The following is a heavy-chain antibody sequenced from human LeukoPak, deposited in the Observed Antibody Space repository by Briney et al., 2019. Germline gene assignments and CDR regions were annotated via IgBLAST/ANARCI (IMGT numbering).Heavy chain of an antibody. CDR1: GGSISSGSYY. D-gene: IGHD3-3*01. J-gene: IGHJ4*02. CDR3: ARGYYDFWSGSFDY. CDR2: IYTSGST. V-gene: IGHV4-61*02. Sequence: PSETLSLTCTVSGGSISSGSYYWSWIRQPAGKGLEWIGRIYTSGSTNYNPSLKSRVTISVDTSKNQFSLKLSSVTAADTAVYYCARGYYDFWSGSFDYWGQGTLVTVSS.